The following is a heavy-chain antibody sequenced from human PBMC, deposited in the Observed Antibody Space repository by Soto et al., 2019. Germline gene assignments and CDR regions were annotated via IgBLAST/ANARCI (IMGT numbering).Heavy chain of an antibody. CDR2: IYWDDDK. J-gene: IGHJ4*02. CDR1: GFSLSTSGVG. Sequence: QITLKESGPTLVKPTQTLTLTCTFSGFSLSTSGVGVGWIRQPPGKALEWLALIYWDDDKRYSPSLKSRLTITKDTSKNQVVRTMTNLDAVDTATYYCAHRPNYGSGSTFFDYWGQGTLVTVSS. V-gene: IGHV2-5*02. CDR3: AHRPNYGSGSTFFDY. D-gene: IGHD3-10*01.